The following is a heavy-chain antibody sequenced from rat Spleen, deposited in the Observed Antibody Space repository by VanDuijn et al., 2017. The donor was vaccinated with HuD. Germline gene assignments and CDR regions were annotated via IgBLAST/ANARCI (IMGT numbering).Heavy chain of an antibody. CDR3: ARGGTVANYFDY. Sequence: EVQLVESGGGLVQPGRSLKLSCAASGFTFSNYYMAWVRQAPKKGLEWVATISTSGSRTYYPDYVKGRFTISRDNAKSSLYLQMNSLKSEDTATYYCARGGTVANYFDYWGQGVMVTVSS. J-gene: IGHJ2*01. CDR1: GFTFSNYY. D-gene: IGHD1-1*01. V-gene: IGHV5-25*01. CDR2: ISTSGSRT.